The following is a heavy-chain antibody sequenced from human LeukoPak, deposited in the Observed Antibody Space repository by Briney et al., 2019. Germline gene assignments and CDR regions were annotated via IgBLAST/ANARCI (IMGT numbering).Heavy chain of an antibody. V-gene: IGHV4-4*02. CDR1: GDSINSLDL. CDR2: IYYSGST. Sequence: SGTLSLTCTVSGDSINSLDLWSWVRQPPGKGLEWIGYIYYSGSTYYNPSLKSRVTISVDTSKNQFSLKLSSVTAADTAVYYCARSKVLPAAIRYYYYGMDVWGQGTTVTVSS. J-gene: IGHJ6*02. D-gene: IGHD2-2*01. CDR3: ARSKVLPAAIRYYYYGMDV.